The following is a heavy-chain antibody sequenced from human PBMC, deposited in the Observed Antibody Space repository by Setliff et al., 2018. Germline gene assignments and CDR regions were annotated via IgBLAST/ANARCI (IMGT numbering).Heavy chain of an antibody. J-gene: IGHJ3*02. CDR1: GFSLSNARLG. CDR2: IFSSDQI. V-gene: IGHV2-26*01. Sequence: GSGPTLVNPTETLTLTCTVSGFSLSNARLGVSWIRQPPGKALEWLAHIFSSDQISYSTSLRSRLTISKDTSKSQVVLMMTNMDPVDTATYYCARDHSGWYGGAFDIWGQGTMVTVSS. CDR3: ARDHSGWYGGAFDI. D-gene: IGHD6-19*01.